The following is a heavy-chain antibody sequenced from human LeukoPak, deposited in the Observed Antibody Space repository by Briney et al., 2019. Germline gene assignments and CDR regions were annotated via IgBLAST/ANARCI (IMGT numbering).Heavy chain of an antibody. CDR2: IDGSP. CDR1: AGSVTDHF. J-gene: IGHJ3*02. V-gene: IGHV4-4*09. Sequence: SGTLSRTCTVPAGSVTDHFWGWVRQTPRMRLEWIGDIDGSPTYNPSLKSRVPISDDTSENQIFLQMTSVTAADTAIYYCARRFRTSASGILHHDAYDIWGPGTEVIVSS. D-gene: IGHD3-10*01. CDR3: ARRFRTSASGILHHDAYDI.